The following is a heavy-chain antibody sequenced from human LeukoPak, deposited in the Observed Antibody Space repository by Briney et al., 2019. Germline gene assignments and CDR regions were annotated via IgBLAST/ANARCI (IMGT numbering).Heavy chain of an antibody. CDR3: AKGGYNWNDLNWFDP. D-gene: IGHD1-20*01. V-gene: IGHV3-23*01. CDR2: ISGSGGST. Sequence: PGGSLRLSCAASGFTFSSYAMGWVRQAPGKGLEWVSAISGSGGSTYYADSVKGRFTISRDNSKNALYLQMNSLRAEDTAVYYCAKGGYNWNDLNWFDPWGQGTLVTVSS. CDR1: GFTFSSYA. J-gene: IGHJ5*02.